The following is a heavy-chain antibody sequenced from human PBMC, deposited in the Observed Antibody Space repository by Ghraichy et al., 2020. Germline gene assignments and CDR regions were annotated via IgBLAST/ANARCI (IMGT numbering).Heavy chain of an antibody. CDR2: IIPIFGTA. CDR3: ARSRSYGTYYYYMDV. Sequence: SVKVSCKASGGTFSSYAISWVRQAPGQGLEWMGGIIPIFGTANYAQKFQGRVTITADESTSTAYMELSSLRSEDTAVYYCARSRSYGTYYYYMDVWGKGTTVTVSS. D-gene: IGHD5-18*01. J-gene: IGHJ6*03. V-gene: IGHV1-69*13. CDR1: GGTFSSYA.